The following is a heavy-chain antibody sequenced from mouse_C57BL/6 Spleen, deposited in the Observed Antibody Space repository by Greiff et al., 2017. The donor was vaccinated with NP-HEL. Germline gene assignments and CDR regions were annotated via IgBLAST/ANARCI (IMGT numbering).Heavy chain of an antibody. CDR3: ARCDYDGYYYAMDY. D-gene: IGHD2-4*01. Sequence: QVQLQQSGPELVKPGASVKISCKASGYAFSSSWMNWVKQRPGKGLEWIGRIYPGDGDTNYNGKFKGKATLTADKSSSTAYMQLSSLTSEDSTVYFCARCDYDGYYYAMDYWGQGTSVTVSS. V-gene: IGHV1-82*01. J-gene: IGHJ4*01. CDR2: IYPGDGDT. CDR1: GYAFSSSW.